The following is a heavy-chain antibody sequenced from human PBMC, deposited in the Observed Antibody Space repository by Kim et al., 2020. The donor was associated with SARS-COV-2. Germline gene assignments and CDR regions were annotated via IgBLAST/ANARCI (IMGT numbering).Heavy chain of an antibody. D-gene: IGHD2-2*01. CDR3: ATSLTPGGGYCSSTSCRSLLSP. J-gene: IGHJ5*02. CDR1: GYTFTGYY. CDR2: INPNSGGT. V-gene: IGHV1-2*02. Sequence: ASVKVSCKASGYTFTGYYMHWVRQAPGQGLEWMGWINPNSGGTNYAQKFQGRVTMTRDTSISTAYMELSRLRSDDTAVYYCATSLTPGGGYCSSTSCRSLLSPWGQGTLVTVSS.